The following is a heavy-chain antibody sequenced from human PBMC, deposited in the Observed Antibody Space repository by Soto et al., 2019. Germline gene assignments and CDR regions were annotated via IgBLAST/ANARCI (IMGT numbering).Heavy chain of an antibody. J-gene: IGHJ4*02. CDR2: IYYSGST. V-gene: IGHV4-59*08. CDR3: ASTKDETLYFDY. D-gene: IGHD2-15*01. Sequence: SETLSLTCTVSGGSISSYYVSWIRQPPGKGLEWIGYIYYSGSTHYNPSLQSRVTISGDASKKQFSLKLGSVTAADTAMYYCASTKDETLYFDYWGQGNLVTVSS. CDR1: GGSISSYY.